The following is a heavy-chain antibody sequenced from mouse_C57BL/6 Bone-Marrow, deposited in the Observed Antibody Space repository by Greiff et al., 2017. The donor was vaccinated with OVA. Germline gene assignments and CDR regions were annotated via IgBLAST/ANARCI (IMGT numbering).Heavy chain of an antibody. CDR2: IHPSDSDT. J-gene: IGHJ1*03. Sequence: QVQLKQPGAELVKPGASVKVSCKASGYTFTSYWMHWVKQRPGQGLEWIGRIHPSDSDTNYNQKFKGKATLTVDKSSSTAYMQLSSLTSEDSAVYYCAIWDYDGYNWYFDVWGTGTTVTVSS. D-gene: IGHD2-3*01. CDR3: AIWDYDGYNWYFDV. CDR1: GYTFTSYW. V-gene: IGHV1-74*01.